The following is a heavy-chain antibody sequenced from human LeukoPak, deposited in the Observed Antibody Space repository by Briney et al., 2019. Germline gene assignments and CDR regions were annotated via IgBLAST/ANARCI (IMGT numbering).Heavy chain of an antibody. CDR3: ARGLTYYYGSGSPY. V-gene: IGHV4-34*01. CDR2: INHSGST. Sequence: PSETLSLTCAVYGGSFSGYYWSWIRQPPGKGLEWIGEINHSGSTNYNPSLNSRVTISVDTSKNQFSLKLSSVTAADTAVYYCARGLTYYYGSGSPYWGQGTLVTVSS. J-gene: IGHJ4*02. D-gene: IGHD3-10*01. CDR1: GGSFSGYY.